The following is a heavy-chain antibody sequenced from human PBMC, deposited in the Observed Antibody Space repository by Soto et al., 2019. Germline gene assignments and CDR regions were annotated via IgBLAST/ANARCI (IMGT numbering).Heavy chain of an antibody. Sequence: GGSLRLSCAASGVTFRSDTLSWVRQPPGKGLEWVPTIVSSGSTYYSDSAKGRFTVSRDNSKNTQYLQMNTLRAEDTAVYYCAKDLGAGPGTGDGFDHWGQGTLVTVSS. CDR1: GVTFRSDT. CDR3: AKDLGAGPGTGDGFDH. J-gene: IGHJ4*02. D-gene: IGHD6-19*01. CDR2: IVSSGST. V-gene: IGHV3-23*01.